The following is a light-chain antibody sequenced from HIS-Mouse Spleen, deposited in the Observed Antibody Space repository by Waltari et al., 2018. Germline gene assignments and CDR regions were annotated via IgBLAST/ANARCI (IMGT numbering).Light chain of an antibody. CDR3: YSTDSSGNHRV. V-gene: IGLV3-10*01. CDR2: EDS. Sequence: SYELTQPPSVSVSPGQTARITCSGDALPKKYAYWYQQKSGQAPVLVIYEDSKRPSGIPERFCGSSSGTMATLTISGAQVEDEADYYCYSTDSSGNHRVFGGGTKLTVL. CDR1: ALPKKY. J-gene: IGLJ2*01.